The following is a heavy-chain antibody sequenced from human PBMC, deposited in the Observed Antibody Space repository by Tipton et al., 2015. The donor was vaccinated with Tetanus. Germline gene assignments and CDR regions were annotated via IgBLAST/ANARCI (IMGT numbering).Heavy chain of an antibody. CDR2: IYYSGST. CDR1: GDSISRGGYF. Sequence: TLSLTCTVSGDSISRGGYFWNWIRQRPGKGPEWIGYIYYSGSTNYNPSLKSRVTISADTSRNQFSLTLSSVTAADTAVYYCARGSGWADFWGQGTQVTVS. CDR3: ARGSGWADF. V-gene: IGHV4-31*03. D-gene: IGHD6-19*01. J-gene: IGHJ4*02.